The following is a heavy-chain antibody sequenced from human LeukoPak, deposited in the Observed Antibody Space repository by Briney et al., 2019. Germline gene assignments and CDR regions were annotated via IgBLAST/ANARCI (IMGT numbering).Heavy chain of an antibody. V-gene: IGHV1-69*05. CDR2: IIPIFGTA. CDR1: GGTFSSYA. Sequence: SVKVSCTASGGTFSSYAISWARQAPGQGLEWMGRIIPIFGTANYAQKFQGRVTITTDESTSTAYMELSSLRSGDTAVYYCARGVIVGATTTGFDYWGQGTLVTVSA. D-gene: IGHD1-26*01. J-gene: IGHJ4*02. CDR3: ARGVIVGATTTGFDY.